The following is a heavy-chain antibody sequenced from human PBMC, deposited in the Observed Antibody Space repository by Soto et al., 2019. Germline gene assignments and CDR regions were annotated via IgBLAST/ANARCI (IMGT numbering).Heavy chain of an antibody. CDR1: GYTFTSYY. CDR2: INPSGGST. D-gene: IGHD3-22*01. J-gene: IGHJ4*02. CDR3: ASDQFQTYYFDSSGYHGFDD. Sequence: ASVKVSCKASGYTFTSYYMHWVRQAPGQGLEWMGIINPSGGSTSYAQKFQGRVTMTRDTSTSTVYMELSSLRSEDTAVYYCASDQFQTYYFDSSGYHGFDDWGQGTPVTVSS. V-gene: IGHV1-46*03.